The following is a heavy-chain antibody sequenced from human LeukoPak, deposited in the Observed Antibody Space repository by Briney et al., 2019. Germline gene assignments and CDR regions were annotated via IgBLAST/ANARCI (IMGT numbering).Heavy chain of an antibody. CDR1: GFTFSNAW. J-gene: IGHJ4*02. V-gene: IGHV3-15*01. Sequence: GGSLRLSCAASGFTFSNAWMSWVRQAPGKGLEWVGRIKSKTDGGTTDYAAPVKGRFTISRDDSKNTLYLQMNSLKTEDTAVYYCTTEGGYCSGGSCYHDSVYDYWGQGTLVTVSS. CDR3: TTEGGYCSGGSCYHDSVYDY. CDR2: IKSKTDGGTT. D-gene: IGHD2-15*01.